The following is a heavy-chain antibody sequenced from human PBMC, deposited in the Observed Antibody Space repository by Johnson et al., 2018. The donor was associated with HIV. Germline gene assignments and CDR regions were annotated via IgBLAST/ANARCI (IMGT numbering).Heavy chain of an antibody. CDR3: ARDQGWELLNDAFDI. CDR1: GFTFSSYA. J-gene: IGHJ3*02. Sequence: QVQLVESGGGVVQPGRSLRLSCAASGFTFSSYAMHLVRQAPGKGLEWVAVISYDGSNKYYADSVKGRFTISRDNSKNTLYLQMNSLRAEDTAVYYCARDQGWELLNDAFDIWGQGTMVTVSS. V-gene: IGHV3-30*04. CDR2: ISYDGSNK. D-gene: IGHD1-26*01.